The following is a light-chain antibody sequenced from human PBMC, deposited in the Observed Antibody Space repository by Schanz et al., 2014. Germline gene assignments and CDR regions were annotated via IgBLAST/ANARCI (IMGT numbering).Light chain of an antibody. V-gene: IGLV2-8*01. CDR3: CSYADGSTLI. CDR2: EVN. Sequence: QSALTQPPSASGSPGQSVTISCTGTSSDVGGYNYVSWYQQHPGKAPKLMIYEVNKRPSGVSNRFSASKSGYTASLTSSGIQAEDEADYYCCSYADGSTLIFGGGTKLTVL. J-gene: IGLJ2*01. CDR1: SSDVGGYNY.